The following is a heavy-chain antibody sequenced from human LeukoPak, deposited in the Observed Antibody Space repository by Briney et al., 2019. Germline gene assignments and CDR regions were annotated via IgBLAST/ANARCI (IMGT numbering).Heavy chain of an antibody. V-gene: IGHV1-18*01. CDR2: ISAYNGNT. CDR1: GYTFTSYG. D-gene: IGHD6-6*01. Sequence: ASVKVSCKASGYTFTSYGISWVRQAPGQGLEWMGWISAYNGNTNYAQKLQGRVTMTTDTSTSTAYMELRSLRSDDTAVYYCAGDLGYSSSSSFDPWGQGTLVTVSS. J-gene: IGHJ5*02. CDR3: AGDLGYSSSSSFDP.